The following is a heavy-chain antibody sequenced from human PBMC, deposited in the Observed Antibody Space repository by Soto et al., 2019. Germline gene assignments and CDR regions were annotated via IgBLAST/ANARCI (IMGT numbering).Heavy chain of an antibody. CDR3: ASLPDYGDYDAGPHNWLDP. V-gene: IGHV4-39*01. CDR1: GGSISSSSYY. J-gene: IGHJ5*02. D-gene: IGHD4-17*01. Sequence: SETLSLTCTVSGGSISSSSYYWGWIRQPPGKGLEWIGSIYYSGSTYYNPSLKSRVTISVDTSKNQFSLKPSSVTAADTAVYYCASLPDYGDYDAGPHNWLDPWGQGTLDTGSS. CDR2: IYYSGST.